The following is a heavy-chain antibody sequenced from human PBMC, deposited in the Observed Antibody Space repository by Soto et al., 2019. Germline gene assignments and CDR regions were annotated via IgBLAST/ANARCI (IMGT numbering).Heavy chain of an antibody. V-gene: IGHV1-2*02. Sequence: QLVQSGAEGTKPGASLKVSCKTSGYNVSAHYIHWVRQPPGQGLEWMGWISPRIGDHHSADKFQDRLAVTTDTATPTAFMHLSGLGVNDSAVYYCAKGGGYGHGHWGQGTPIIVSS. CDR3: AKGGGYGHGH. CDR2: ISPRIGDH. CDR1: GYNVSAHY. D-gene: IGHD5-12*01. J-gene: IGHJ4*02.